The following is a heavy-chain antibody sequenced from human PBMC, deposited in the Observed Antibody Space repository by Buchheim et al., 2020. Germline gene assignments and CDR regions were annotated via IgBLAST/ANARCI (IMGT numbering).Heavy chain of an antibody. Sequence: QVQLVESGGGLVKPGGSLRLSCAASGFTFSDYYMSWIRQAPGKGLEWVSYISSSSSYTNYADSVKGRFTISRDNDKTSMYLQRHSLRAEETAVYYYARDESGGYYDFWSGYYTTRVYYGMDVWGQGTT. CDR3: ARDESGGYYDFWSGYYTTRVYYGMDV. CDR1: GFTFSDYY. V-gene: IGHV3-11*06. CDR2: ISSSSSYT. D-gene: IGHD3-3*01. J-gene: IGHJ6*02.